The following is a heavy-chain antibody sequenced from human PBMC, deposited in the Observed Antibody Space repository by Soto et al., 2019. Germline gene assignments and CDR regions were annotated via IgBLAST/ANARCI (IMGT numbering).Heavy chain of an antibody. V-gene: IGHV3-30-3*01. CDR1: GLTFSSYA. D-gene: IGHD3-3*01. Sequence: GGSLRLSCAASGLTFSSYAMHWVRQAPGKGLEWVAVISYDGSNKYYADSVKGRFTISRDNSKNTLYLQMNSLRAEDTAVYYCAGEPVTIFGVVIAYYYYGMDVWGQGTTVTVSS. CDR3: AGEPVTIFGVVIAYYYYGMDV. CDR2: ISYDGSNK. J-gene: IGHJ6*02.